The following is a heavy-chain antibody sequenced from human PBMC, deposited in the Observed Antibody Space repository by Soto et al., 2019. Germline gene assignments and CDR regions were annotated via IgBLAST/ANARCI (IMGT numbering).Heavy chain of an antibody. J-gene: IGHJ4*02. CDR1: GGTFSSYA. CDR3: AGGDSGGSSDYYYTGGDY. CDR2: IIPIFGTA. Sequence: QVQLVQSGAEVKKPGSSVKVSCKASGGTFSSYAISWVRQAPGQGLEWMGGIIPIFGTADYAQKFQGRVTINADESTSRAYGERSSLGSEATAVYYCAGGDSGGSSDYYYTGGDYWGQGTLVTVSS. D-gene: IGHD3-22*01. V-gene: IGHV1-69*12.